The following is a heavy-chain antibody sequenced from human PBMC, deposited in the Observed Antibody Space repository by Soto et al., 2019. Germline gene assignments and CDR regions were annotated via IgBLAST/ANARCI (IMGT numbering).Heavy chain of an antibody. Sequence: QVQLVESGGGVVQPGSSLRLSCAASGFTFSSYGMHWVRQAPGKGLEWVAVISYDGSNKYYADSVKGRFTISRDNSKNTLDLQMGSLRAEDTAVYYCAKDLSGSYWGGFDYWGQGTLVIVSS. V-gene: IGHV3-30*18. CDR1: GFTFSSYG. D-gene: IGHD1-26*01. CDR2: ISYDGSNK. CDR3: AKDLSGSYWGGFDY. J-gene: IGHJ4*02.